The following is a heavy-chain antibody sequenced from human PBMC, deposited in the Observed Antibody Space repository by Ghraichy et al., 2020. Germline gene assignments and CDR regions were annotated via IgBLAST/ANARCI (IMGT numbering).Heavy chain of an antibody. Sequence: ASVKVSCKASGYTFTRYGISWVRQAPGQGLEWMGWISANNGNTHYAQNLQGRVTMTTDTSTSTAYMELRSLRSDDTAMYYCAIIVATTSVNFWGQGTLVTVSS. V-gene: IGHV1-18*01. J-gene: IGHJ4*02. D-gene: IGHD5-12*01. CDR1: GYTFTRYG. CDR2: ISANNGNT. CDR3: AIIVATTSVNF.